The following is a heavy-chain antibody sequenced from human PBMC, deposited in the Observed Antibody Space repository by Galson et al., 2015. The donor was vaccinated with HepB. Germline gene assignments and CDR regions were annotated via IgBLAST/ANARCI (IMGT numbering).Heavy chain of an antibody. CDR3: ARVLSGTYGAFDL. D-gene: IGHD1-26*01. CDR2: TTSTSRTI. V-gene: IGHV3-48*04. CDR1: GFTFSSYS. J-gene: IGHJ3*01. Sequence: SLRLSCAASGFTFSSYSMNWVRQAPGMGLEWVSYTTSTSRTIYYADSVTGRFTVSRDNAKNSLFLQMNSLRAEDTAVYYCARVLSGTYGAFDLWGQGTMVTVSS.